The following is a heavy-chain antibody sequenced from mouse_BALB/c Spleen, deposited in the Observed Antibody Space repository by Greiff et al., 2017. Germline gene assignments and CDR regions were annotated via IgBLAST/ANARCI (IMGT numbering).Heavy chain of an antibody. CDR3: TRPPLFYDGYYGSWFAY. Sequence: EVMLVESGGGLVQPGGSMKLSCVASGFTFSNYWMNWVRQSPEKGLEWVAEIRLKSNNYATHYAESVKGRFTISRDDSKSSVYLQMNNLRAEDTGIYYCTRPPLFYDGYYGSWFAYWGQGTLVTVSA. CDR1: GFTFSNYW. CDR2: IRLKSNNYAT. D-gene: IGHD2-3*01. V-gene: IGHV6-6*02. J-gene: IGHJ3*01.